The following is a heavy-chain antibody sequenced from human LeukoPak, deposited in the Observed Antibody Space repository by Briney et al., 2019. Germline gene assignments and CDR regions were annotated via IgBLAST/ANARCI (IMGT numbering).Heavy chain of an antibody. CDR2: IYPGDSDT. V-gene: IGHV5-51*01. J-gene: IGHJ4*02. CDR3: ARPHCSSTSCYAYFDY. Sequence: GESLKISCKGSGYSFTSYWIGWVRQMPGKGLEWMGIIYPGDSDTRYSPPFQGQVTISADKSISTAYLQWSSLKASDTAMYYCARPHCSSTSCYAYFDYWGQGTLVTVSS. D-gene: IGHD2-2*01. CDR1: GYSFTSYW.